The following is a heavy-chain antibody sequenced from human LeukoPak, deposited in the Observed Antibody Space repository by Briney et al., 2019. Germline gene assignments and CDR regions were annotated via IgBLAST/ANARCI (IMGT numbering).Heavy chain of an antibody. CDR2: ISAYNGNT. J-gene: IGHJ4*02. D-gene: IGHD1-7*01. CDR3: ARDYRPNKLELLLTGRYYFDY. V-gene: IGHV1-18*01. Sequence: GASVKVSCKASGYTFTSYGISWVRQAPGQGLEWMGWISAYNGNTNYAQKLQGRVIMTTDTSTSTAYMELRSLRSDDTAVYYCARDYRPNKLELLLTGRYYFDYWGQGTLVTVSS. CDR1: GYTFTSYG.